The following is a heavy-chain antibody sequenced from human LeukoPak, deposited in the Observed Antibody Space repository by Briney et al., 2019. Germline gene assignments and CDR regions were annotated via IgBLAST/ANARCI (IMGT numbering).Heavy chain of an antibody. D-gene: IGHD3-22*01. CDR2: IIPIFGTA. CDR3: ASPPYYDSSGYWSGFDY. V-gene: IGHV1-69*01. Sequence: GSSVKVSCKASGGTFSSYAISWVRQAPGQGLEWMGGIIPIFGTAHYAHNFQGRVTITADESTSTAYMELSSLRSEDTAVYYCASPPYYDSSGYWSGFDYWGQGTLVTVSS. CDR1: GGTFSSYA. J-gene: IGHJ4*02.